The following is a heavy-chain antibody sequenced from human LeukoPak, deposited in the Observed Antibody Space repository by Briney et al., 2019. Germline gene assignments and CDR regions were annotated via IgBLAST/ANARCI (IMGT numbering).Heavy chain of an antibody. J-gene: IGHJ4*02. D-gene: IGHD3-22*01. V-gene: IGHV4-34*01. CDR3: ARVRYSDSSVLTRKRSYYFDY. CDR2: INHSGST. CDR1: GGSFNGYY. Sequence: PSETLSLTCAVYGGSFNGYYWSWIRQPPGKGLEWIGEINHSGSTNYSPSLKSRVTLSVDTSKNQFSLKLSSVTAADTAVYYCARVRYSDSSVLTRKRSYYFDYWGQGTLVTVSS.